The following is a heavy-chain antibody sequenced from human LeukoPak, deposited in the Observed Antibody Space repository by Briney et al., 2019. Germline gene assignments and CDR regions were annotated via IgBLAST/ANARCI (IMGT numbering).Heavy chain of an antibody. CDR1: GFTLSSYY. V-gene: IGHV3-7*03. D-gene: IGHD2-15*01. Sequence: GGSLRLSCAASGFTLSSYYMSWVRQAPGKGLEWVANIKQDGSEKYYVDSVKGRFTISRDNAKNSLYLQMNSLRAEDTAVYYCARDGSVMGDYWGQGTLVTVSS. CDR3: ARDGSVMGDY. CDR2: IKQDGSEK. J-gene: IGHJ4*02.